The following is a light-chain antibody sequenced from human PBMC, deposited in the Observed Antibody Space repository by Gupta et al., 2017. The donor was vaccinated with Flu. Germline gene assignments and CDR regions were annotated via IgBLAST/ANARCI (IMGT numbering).Light chain of an antibody. V-gene: IGKV1-5*03. CDR3: KQYETYWT. Sequence: SPSTLSASVGDRVTITCRASQSVSRRLAWYKPKTGKDTKMRSYKASSLESGVPPRFSGSGSGTEFTLTISSLKPDDLATSDCKQYETYWTFGQGTKVEIK. CDR2: KAS. J-gene: IGKJ1*01. CDR1: QSVSRR.